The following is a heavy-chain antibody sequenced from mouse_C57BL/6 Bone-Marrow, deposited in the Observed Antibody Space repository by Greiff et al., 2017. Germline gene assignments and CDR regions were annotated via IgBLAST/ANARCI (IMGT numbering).Heavy chain of an antibody. Sequence: VQLQESGPGLVQPSQSLSITCTVSGFSLTSYGVHWVRQPPGKGLEWLGVIWSGGSTDYTAAFISRLSISKDNSKSQVFFKMHSLQADDTAIYYCAKGLFYAMDYWGQGTSVTVSS. CDR2: IWSGGST. D-gene: IGHD3-1*01. CDR3: AKGLFYAMDY. CDR1: GFSLTSYG. J-gene: IGHJ4*01. V-gene: IGHV2-4*01.